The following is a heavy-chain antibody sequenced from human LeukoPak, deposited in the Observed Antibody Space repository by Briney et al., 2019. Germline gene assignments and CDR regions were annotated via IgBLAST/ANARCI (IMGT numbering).Heavy chain of an antibody. CDR3: ARDNPFGGY. J-gene: IGHJ4*02. D-gene: IGHD3-16*01. CDR1: GFTFSTYW. CDR2: IKQDGGEK. V-gene: IGHV3-7*03. Sequence: PGGSLRLSCAASGFTFSTYWMSWIRQAPGKGLEWVANIKQDGGEKNYVDSVKGRFTISRDNAKNSLYLQMNSLRAEDTALYYCARDNPFGGYWGQGTPVTVSS.